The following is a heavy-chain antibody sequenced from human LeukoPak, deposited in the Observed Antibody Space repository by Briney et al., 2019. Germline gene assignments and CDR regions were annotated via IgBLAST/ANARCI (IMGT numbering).Heavy chain of an antibody. V-gene: IGHV4-59*01. CDR2: IYYSGST. Sequence: SETLSLTCTVSGGSISSYYWSWIRQPPGKGLEWIGYIYYSGSTNYNPSLKSRVTISVDTSKNQFSLKLSSVTAADTAVYYCARAVEDIVATPYFDYWGQGTLVTVSS. J-gene: IGHJ4*02. CDR3: ARAVEDIVATPYFDY. D-gene: IGHD5-12*01. CDR1: GGSISSYY.